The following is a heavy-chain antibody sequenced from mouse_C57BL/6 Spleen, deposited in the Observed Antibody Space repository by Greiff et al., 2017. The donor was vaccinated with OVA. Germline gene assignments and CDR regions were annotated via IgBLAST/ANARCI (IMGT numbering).Heavy chain of an antibody. CDR2: IYPGDGDT. J-gene: IGHJ4*01. V-gene: IGHV1-82*01. CDR3: ARDYYGSTYAMDY. Sequence: QVQLQQSGPELVKPGASVKISCKASGYAFSSSWMNWVKQRPGKGLEWIGRIYPGDGDTNYNGKFKGKATLTADKSSSTAYMQLSSLTSEDYAVYFCARDYYGSTYAMDYWGQGTSVTVSS. D-gene: IGHD1-1*01. CDR1: GYAFSSSW.